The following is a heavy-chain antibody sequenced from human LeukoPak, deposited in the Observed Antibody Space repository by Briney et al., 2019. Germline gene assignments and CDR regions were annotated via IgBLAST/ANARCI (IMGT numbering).Heavy chain of an antibody. CDR1: GDSISNGGYY. V-gene: IGHV4-61*02. Sequence: SQTLSLTCIVSGDSISNGGYYWTWIRQPAGKGLEYIGRIYTNGDTKYNPSLESRVTISMDTSRNQFSLKLTSLSAADTALYYCARDRGTTVARGVPSWFDPWGQGILVTVSS. D-gene: IGHD3-10*01. CDR3: ARDRGTTVARGVPSWFDP. CDR2: IYTNGDT. J-gene: IGHJ5*02.